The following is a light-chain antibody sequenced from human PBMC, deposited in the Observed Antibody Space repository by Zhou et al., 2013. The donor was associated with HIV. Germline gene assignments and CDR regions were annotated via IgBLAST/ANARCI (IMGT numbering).Light chain of an antibody. CDR3: QQANTFPWT. J-gene: IGKJ1*01. CDR1: QSIITF. Sequence: DTQLTQSPSSLSASVGDRVTITCRASQSIITFLNWYQQKPGKAPKLLIYAASSLRSGVPSRFSGSGSGTDFTLTISSLQPEDFATYYCQQANTFPWTFGQGTKVEIK. V-gene: IGKV1-39*01. CDR2: AAS.